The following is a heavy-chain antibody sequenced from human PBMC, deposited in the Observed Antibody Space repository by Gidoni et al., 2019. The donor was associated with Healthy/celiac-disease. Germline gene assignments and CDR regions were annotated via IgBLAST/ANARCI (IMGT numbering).Heavy chain of an antibody. V-gene: IGHV3-7*01. Sequence: EVQLVESGGGLVQPGGSLRLSCAASGFTFSSYWMSWVRQAPGQGLEWVANIKQDGSEKYYVDSVKGRFTIARDNAKNSLYLQMNSLRAEDTAVYYCARDRGYDFWSGYSYFDYWGQGTLVTVSS. CDR2: IKQDGSEK. CDR1: GFTFSSYW. CDR3: ARDRGYDFWSGYSYFDY. D-gene: IGHD3-3*01. J-gene: IGHJ4*02.